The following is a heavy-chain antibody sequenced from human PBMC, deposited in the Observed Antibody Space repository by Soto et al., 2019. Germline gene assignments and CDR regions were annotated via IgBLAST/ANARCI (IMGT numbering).Heavy chain of an antibody. Sequence: ASVKVSCKASGYTFTIYDINWVRQATGQGLEWMGWMNPNSGNTGYAQKFQGRVTMTRNTSISTAYMELSSLRSEDTAVYYCARVGVVPAAIYYYYMDVWGKGTTVTVSS. CDR3: ARVGVVPAAIYYYYMDV. V-gene: IGHV1-8*01. D-gene: IGHD2-2*01. CDR1: GYTFTIYD. J-gene: IGHJ6*03. CDR2: MNPNSGNT.